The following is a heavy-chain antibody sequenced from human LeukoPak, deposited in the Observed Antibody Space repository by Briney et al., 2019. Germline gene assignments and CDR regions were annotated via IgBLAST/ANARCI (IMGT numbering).Heavy chain of an antibody. D-gene: IGHD3-3*01. CDR1: GFTFSDYY. V-gene: IGHV3-11*01. Sequence: GSLRLSCAASGFTFSDYYMSWIRPAPGKGLEWVSYISSSGSTIYYADSVKGRFTISRDNAKNSLYLQMNSLRAEDTAVYYCASLAWSGNDAFDIWGQGTMVTVSS. J-gene: IGHJ3*02. CDR2: ISSSGSTI. CDR3: ASLAWSGNDAFDI.